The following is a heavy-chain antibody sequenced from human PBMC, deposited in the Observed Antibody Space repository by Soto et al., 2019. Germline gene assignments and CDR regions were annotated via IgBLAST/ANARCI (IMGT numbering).Heavy chain of an antibody. V-gene: IGHV2-5*02. CDR2: IYWDDDK. Sequence: QITLKESGPTLVKPTQTLTLTCTFSGFSLSTREVGVGWIRQPPGKALEWLALIYWDDDKRYRPSLKSRLTIVKDTSKNLVIHVMTNRDTEDTATYYCAHRSYYYGSGSYYTHWGQGILVTVSS. D-gene: IGHD3-10*01. J-gene: IGHJ4*02. CDR1: GFSLSTREVG. CDR3: AHRSYYYGSGSYYTH.